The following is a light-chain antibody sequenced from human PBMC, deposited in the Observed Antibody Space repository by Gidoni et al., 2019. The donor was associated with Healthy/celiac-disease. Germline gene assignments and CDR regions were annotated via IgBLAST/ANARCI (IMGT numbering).Light chain of an antibody. CDR2: AAC. V-gene: IGKV1-9*01. J-gene: IGKJ4*01. CDR3: QQRNSYSL. Sequence: DITMTQSPSFMSASVGDSVTITCRASQGISSYSAWYQQKPGKAPQLLIYAACTLQSGVPSVCSGSGSGTESPLTSSSLQPEYFVNYYRQQRNSYSLFGGGTKVEIK. CDR1: QGISSY.